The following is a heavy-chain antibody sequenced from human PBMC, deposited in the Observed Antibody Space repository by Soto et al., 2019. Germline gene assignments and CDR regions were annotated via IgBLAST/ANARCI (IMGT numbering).Heavy chain of an antibody. CDR2: ISWSGDNM. CDR3: VKVSYSSLTTLGSAFDV. J-gene: IGHJ3*01. D-gene: IGHD4-4*01. V-gene: IGHV3-9*01. Sequence: QQVESGGGLVQPGRSLRLSCAASGFTFDDYATHWVRQAPGKGLEWVSGISWSGDNMAYADSVKGRFITSRDNVKNSLYPQMNSLRVEDTALYHCVKVSYSSLTTLGSAFDVWGQGTMVTVS. CDR1: GFTFDDYA.